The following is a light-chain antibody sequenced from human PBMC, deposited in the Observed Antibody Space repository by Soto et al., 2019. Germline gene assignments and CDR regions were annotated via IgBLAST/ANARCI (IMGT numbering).Light chain of an antibody. V-gene: IGKV3-15*01. CDR1: QSVSTN. J-gene: IGKJ4*01. CDR3: QQYNVWPFT. Sequence: QSPSTLPLSPRERPTLSCRASQSVSTNLAWYQQSPGRAPRFFIYHTSTRATGIPDRFSGSGSGTEFTLTISSLQSEDFALYYCQQYNVWPFTFGGGAKVDI. CDR2: HTS.